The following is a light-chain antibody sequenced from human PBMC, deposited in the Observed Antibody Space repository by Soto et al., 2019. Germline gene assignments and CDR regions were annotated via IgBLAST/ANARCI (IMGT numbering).Light chain of an antibody. J-gene: IGKJ1*01. V-gene: IGKV3-11*01. CDR3: QQRANWWT. CDR1: QSVSSSY. Sequence: EIVLTQSPGTLSLSPGERATLSCRASQSVSSSYLAWYQQKPGQAPRLLIYDASKRATGIPARFSGRGSGTDFTLTISSLQPEDFAVYYCQQRANWWTFGQGTKVESK. CDR2: DAS.